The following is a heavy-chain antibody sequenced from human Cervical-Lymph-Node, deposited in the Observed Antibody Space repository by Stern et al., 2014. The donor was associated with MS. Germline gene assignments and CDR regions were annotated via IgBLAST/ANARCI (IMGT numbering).Heavy chain of an antibody. J-gene: IGHJ6*02. Sequence: QVQLVQSGAEVKKPGASVTVSCKTAGYNFTDYGIIWVRQAPGQGLEWMGWINTGNGNRRYSQKIQGRVTITRDTSASTAYMELSSLRSEDTAVYYCARTGTVVTSGYYYGMDVWGQGTTVTVSS. D-gene: IGHD4-23*01. CDR2: INTGNGNR. V-gene: IGHV1-3*04. CDR3: ARTGTVVTSGYYYGMDV. CDR1: GYNFTDYG.